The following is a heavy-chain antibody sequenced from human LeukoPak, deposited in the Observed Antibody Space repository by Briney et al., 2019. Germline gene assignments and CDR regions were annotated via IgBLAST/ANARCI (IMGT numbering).Heavy chain of an antibody. CDR1: GGSISSGGYY. D-gene: IGHD5-12*01. J-gene: IGHJ4*02. Sequence: SETLSLTCTVSGGSISSGGYYWSWIRQHPGKGLEWIGYIYYSGSTYYNPSLKSRVTISVDTSKNQFSLKLSSVTAADTAVYYCARDQRGSGYGYFDYWGQGTLVTVSS. V-gene: IGHV4-31*03. CDR2: IYYSGST. CDR3: ARDQRGSGYGYFDY.